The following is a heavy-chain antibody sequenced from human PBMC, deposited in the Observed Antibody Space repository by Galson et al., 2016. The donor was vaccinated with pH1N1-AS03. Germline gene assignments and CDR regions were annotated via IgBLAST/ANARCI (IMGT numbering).Heavy chain of an antibody. Sequence: SLRLSCAASGISLSSSWMHWVRQAPGRGLVWVSGINGVGSSIKYADAVKGRFTISRDNAKNMLYLQMNSLRADDAAVYYCARGYDYSGPDDHRLFDSWGQGTQVTVSS. J-gene: IGHJ5*01. CDR1: GISLSSSW. D-gene: IGHD2-15*01. CDR3: ARGYDYSGPDDHRLFDS. V-gene: IGHV3-74*01. CDR2: INGVGSSI.